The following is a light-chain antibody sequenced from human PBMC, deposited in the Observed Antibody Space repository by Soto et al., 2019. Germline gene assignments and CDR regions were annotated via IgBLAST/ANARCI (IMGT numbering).Light chain of an antibody. CDR3: QHLNGYPIT. Sequence: EIQLTDSPSFLSATVGGRGTITCRASHGLNDYLAWYQQKPRKAPKPLIYAASTLQSGVPSRFSGSGSGTEFTLTISSLQPEDFATYYCQHLNGYPITFGQGTRLEI. CDR1: HGLNDY. V-gene: IGKV1-9*01. CDR2: AAS. J-gene: IGKJ5*01.